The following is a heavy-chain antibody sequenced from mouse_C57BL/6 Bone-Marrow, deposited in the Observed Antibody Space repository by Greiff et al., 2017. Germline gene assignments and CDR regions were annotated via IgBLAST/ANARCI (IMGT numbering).Heavy chain of an antibody. CDR2: ISGGGGNT. V-gene: IGHV5-9*01. Sequence: EVMLVESGGGLVKPGGSLKLSCAASGFTFSSYTMSWVRQTPEKRLQWVAAISGGGGNTYYPDSVKGRFTISRDNDKNILYLQMSSLVSEDTALYYCSRQVTTVLATKYFDVWGTGTTVTVSS. J-gene: IGHJ1*03. D-gene: IGHD1-1*01. CDR3: SRQVTTVLATKYFDV. CDR1: GFTFSSYT.